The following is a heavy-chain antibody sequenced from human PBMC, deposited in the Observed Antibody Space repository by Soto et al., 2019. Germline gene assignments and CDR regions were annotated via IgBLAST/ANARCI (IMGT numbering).Heavy chain of an antibody. D-gene: IGHD6-19*01. J-gene: IGHJ5*02. CDR1: GGSISSGDYY. V-gene: IGHV4-30-4*01. Sequence: SETLSLTCTVSGGSISSGDYYWSWIRQPPGKGLEWIGYIYYSGSTNYNPSLKSRVTISVDTSKNQFSLKLSSVTAADTAVYYCARVGYDSSGWYRAPRPYKTTNWFAPWGQGTLVTVSS. CDR2: IYYSGST. CDR3: ARVGYDSSGWYRAPRPYKTTNWFAP.